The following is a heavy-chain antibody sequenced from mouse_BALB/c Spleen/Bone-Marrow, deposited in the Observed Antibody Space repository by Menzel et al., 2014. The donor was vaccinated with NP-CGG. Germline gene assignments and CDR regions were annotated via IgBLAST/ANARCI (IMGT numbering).Heavy chain of an antibody. D-gene: IGHD1-1*01. CDR2: ILPGSGTA. Sequence: LVESGAELMKPGASVKISCKATGYTFSNYWIDWVKQRPGHGLEWIGEILPGSGTANYNEKFKGKAIFTADTSSNTAYMQLSSLTSEDSALYYCARASVVPYYFDFWGQGTTLTVSS. V-gene: IGHV1-9*01. CDR3: ARASVVPYYFDF. CDR1: GYTFSNYW. J-gene: IGHJ2*01.